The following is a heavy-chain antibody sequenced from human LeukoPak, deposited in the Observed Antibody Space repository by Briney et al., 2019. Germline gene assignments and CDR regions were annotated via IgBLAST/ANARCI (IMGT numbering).Heavy chain of an antibody. Sequence: GGSLRLSCAASGFTFSSYAMSWVRQAPGKGLEWVSAISVSGGSTYYADSVKGRFTISRDNSKNTLYLQMNSLRAEDTAVYYCAKKSGIAAAGDSDYWGQGTLVTVSS. CDR3: AKKSGIAAAGDSDY. CDR2: ISVSGGST. J-gene: IGHJ4*02. V-gene: IGHV3-23*01. CDR1: GFTFSSYA. D-gene: IGHD6-13*01.